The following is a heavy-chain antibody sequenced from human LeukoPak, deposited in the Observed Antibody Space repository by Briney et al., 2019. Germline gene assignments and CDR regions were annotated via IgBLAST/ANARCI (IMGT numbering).Heavy chain of an antibody. V-gene: IGHV4-39*07. CDR3: ARGVPLSRIAAAGTFDY. J-gene: IGHJ4*02. CDR2: IYYSGST. CDR1: GGSISSSSYY. D-gene: IGHD6-13*01. Sequence: SETLSLTCTVSGGSISSSSYYWGWIRQPPGKGLEWIGSIYYSGSTYYNPSLKSRVTISVDTSKNQFSLKLSSVTAADTAVYYCARGVPLSRIAAAGTFDYWGQGTLVTVSS.